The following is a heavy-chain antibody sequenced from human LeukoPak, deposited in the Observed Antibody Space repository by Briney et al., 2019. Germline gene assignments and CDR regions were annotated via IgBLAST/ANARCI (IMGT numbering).Heavy chain of an antibody. V-gene: IGHV4-34*01. J-gene: IGHJ6*03. D-gene: IGHD6-6*01. CDR1: GGSFSGYY. Sequence: SETLSLTCAVYGGSFSGYYWSWIRQPPGKGLEWIGEINHSGSTNYNPSLKSRVTISVDTSKNQFSLKLSSVTAADTAVYYCARGPRAIAARHHYYYYMDVWGKGTTVTVSS. CDR2: INHSGST. CDR3: ARGPRAIAARHHYYYYMDV.